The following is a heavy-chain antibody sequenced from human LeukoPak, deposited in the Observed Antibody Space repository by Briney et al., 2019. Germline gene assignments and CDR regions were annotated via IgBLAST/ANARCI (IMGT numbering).Heavy chain of an antibody. V-gene: IGHV1-69*04. CDR2: IIPILGIA. D-gene: IGHD6-13*01. Sequence: AAVKVSCMASGGTFRSYAISWVRQAPGRGGEWVGKIIPILGIANYAQKFQGRVTITADKSTSTAYMELSSLRSEDTAVYYCASGDSSSWYSVSYWGQGTLVTVSS. J-gene: IGHJ4*02. CDR3: ASGDSSSWYSVSY. CDR1: GGTFRSYA.